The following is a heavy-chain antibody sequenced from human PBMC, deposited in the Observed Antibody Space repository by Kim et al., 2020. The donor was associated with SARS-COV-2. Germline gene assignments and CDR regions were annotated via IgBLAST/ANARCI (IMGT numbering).Heavy chain of an antibody. Sequence: ASVKVSCKASGYSFTSHGMNWVRQAPGQGLEWMGWINTNTGNPTYAQAFTGRFVFSMDTSVSTAYLQISSLQADDTAVYYCAREMRTVVTRNYYYHMDVWGKGTTVSVSS. D-gene: IGHD2-2*01. J-gene: IGHJ6*03. CDR3: AREMRTVVTRNYYYHMDV. CDR2: INTNTGNP. CDR1: GYSFTSHG. V-gene: IGHV7-4-1*02.